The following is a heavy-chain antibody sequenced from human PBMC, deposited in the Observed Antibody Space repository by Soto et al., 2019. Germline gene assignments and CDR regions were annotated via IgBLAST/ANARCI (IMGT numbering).Heavy chain of an antibody. CDR1: GDSVSSNSAA. CDR2: TYYRSKWYN. V-gene: IGHV6-1*01. D-gene: IGHD3-3*01. CDR3: VRGIGYIDS. J-gene: IGHJ4*02. Sequence: SQTLSLTCAISGDSVSSNSAAWSWIRQSPSRGLEWLGRTYYRSKWYNDYAVSVKSRITINPDTSKNQFSLQLKFVTPEDTAVNYCVRGIGYIDSWGQGTLVTGSS.